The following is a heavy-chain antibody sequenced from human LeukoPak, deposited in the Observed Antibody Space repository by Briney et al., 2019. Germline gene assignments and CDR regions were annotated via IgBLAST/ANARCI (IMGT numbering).Heavy chain of an antibody. CDR3: AKGAGEYQLLSGAFDI. Sequence: GGSLRLSCAASGFTVSSNYMSWVRQAPGKGLEWVSVIYSGGSTYYADSVKGRFTISRDNSKNTLYLQMNSLRAEDTAVYYCAKGAGEYQLLSGAFDIWGQGTMVTVSS. J-gene: IGHJ3*02. D-gene: IGHD2-2*01. CDR1: GFTVSSNY. V-gene: IGHV3-53*01. CDR2: IYSGGST.